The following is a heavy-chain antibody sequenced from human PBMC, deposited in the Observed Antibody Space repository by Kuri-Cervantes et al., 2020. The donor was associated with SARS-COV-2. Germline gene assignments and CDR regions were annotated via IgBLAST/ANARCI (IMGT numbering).Heavy chain of an antibody. J-gene: IGHJ4*02. CDR2: IRYDGSNK. CDR1: GFTFDDYA. V-gene: IGHV3-30*02. CDR3: ARGQGGSYYGSFDY. Sequence: GGSLRLSCAASGFTFDDYAMHWVRQAPGKGLEWVAFIRYDGSNKYYADSVKGRFTISRDNSKNTLYLQMNSLRAEDTAVYYCARGQGGSYYGSFDYWGQGTLVTVSS. D-gene: IGHD1-26*01.